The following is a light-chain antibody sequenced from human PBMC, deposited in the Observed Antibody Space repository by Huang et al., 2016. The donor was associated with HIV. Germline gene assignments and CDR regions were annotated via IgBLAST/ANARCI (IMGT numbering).Light chain of an antibody. CDR3: QQYYISPFT. CDR2: WAS. Sequence: DIVMTQSPDPLAVSLGERATINCKSSQTILHDSDSRHYLAWYQQKPGQRPKLLIHWASIRKSGLPDRVIGSGAWTYFTLTISSLQAEDVAVYYCQQYYISPFTFGPGTNVDI. CDR1: QTILHDSDSRHY. J-gene: IGKJ3*01. V-gene: IGKV4-1*01.